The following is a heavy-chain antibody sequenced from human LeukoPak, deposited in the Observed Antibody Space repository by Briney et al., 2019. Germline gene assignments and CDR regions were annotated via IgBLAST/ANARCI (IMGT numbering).Heavy chain of an antibody. J-gene: IGHJ6*01. CDR3: VKDRFPTGTTLFNYYYGMDV. CDR1: GFTFSNYS. D-gene: IGHD1-1*01. V-gene: IGHV3-64D*09. CDR2: ISRNGVST. Sequence: PGGSLRLSCSASGFTFSNYSIHWVRQAPGKGLEYVSAISRNGVSTYYADLVKGRFIISRDSSKNTLYLQMSSLRGEDTAIYYCVKDRFPTGTTLFNYYYGMDVWGQGTTVTVSS.